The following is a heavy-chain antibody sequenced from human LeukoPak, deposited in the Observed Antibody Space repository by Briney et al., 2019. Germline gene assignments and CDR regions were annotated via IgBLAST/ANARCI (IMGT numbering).Heavy chain of an antibody. V-gene: IGHV5-51*01. J-gene: IGHJ4*02. CDR1: GYSFTRHW. Sequence: GESLKISCKGSGYSFTRHWIGWVRQMPGKGLEWMGIIYPGDSETRYSPSFQGQVTISADKSTSTSYLQWSSLKASDTAMYYCARRGDGYNLNFDYWGQGTLVTVSS. CDR3: ARRGDGYNLNFDY. D-gene: IGHD5-24*01. CDR2: IYPGDSET.